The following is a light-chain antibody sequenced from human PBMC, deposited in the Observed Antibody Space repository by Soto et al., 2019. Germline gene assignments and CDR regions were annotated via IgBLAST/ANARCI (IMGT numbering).Light chain of an antibody. CDR1: QGISNY. Sequence: DIQLTQSPSFLSASVGDRVTITCRASQGISNYVLWYQQKPGKAPKLLIYAASTLQSGVASRFSGSGSGTEFSLTISSLQPYYFAIYYCQHLESYPITFRQGTRLEIK. CDR2: AAS. J-gene: IGKJ5*01. CDR3: QHLESYPIT. V-gene: IGKV1-9*01.